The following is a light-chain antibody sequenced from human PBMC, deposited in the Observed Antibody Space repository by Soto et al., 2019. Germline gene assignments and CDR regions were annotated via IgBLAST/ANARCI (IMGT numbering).Light chain of an antibody. Sequence: EIVMAQSPATLSVSPGERATLSCRASQSVRSNLAWYQHKPGQAPRLLIYGASTRATGIPARFSGSGSGTEFTLTISSLQSEDFAVYFCQQYNNWPPYTFGQGTKREI. V-gene: IGKV3-15*01. CDR2: GAS. CDR3: QQYNNWPPYT. CDR1: QSVRSN. J-gene: IGKJ2*01.